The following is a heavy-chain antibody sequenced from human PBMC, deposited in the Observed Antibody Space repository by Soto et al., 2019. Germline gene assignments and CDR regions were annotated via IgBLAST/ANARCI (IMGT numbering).Heavy chain of an antibody. V-gene: IGHV1-46*02. CDR2: INPTSGST. CDR3: TSGYLRTGSYGEGFDF. Sequence: QVQLVQSGAEVKKPGASVKVSCKASGYNFDTYFIHWVRQAPGQGLEWMGIINPTSGSTTYAQIFPGRVTMTRDPSTSTVYMELSSMRSEDTAIYYCTSGYLRTGSYGEGFDFWGQGTLVTVSS. D-gene: IGHD3-9*01. J-gene: IGHJ4*02. CDR1: GYNFDTYF.